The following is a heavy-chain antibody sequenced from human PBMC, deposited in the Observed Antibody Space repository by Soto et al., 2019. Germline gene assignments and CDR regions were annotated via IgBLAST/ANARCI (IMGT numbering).Heavy chain of an antibody. CDR2: INPNSGGT. CDR1: GYTFTGYY. Sequence: GASVKVSCKASGYTFTGYYMHWVRQAPGQGLEWMGWINPNSGGTNYAQKFQGWVTMTRDTSISTAYMELSRLRSDDTAVYYCARDSAPIAVKLRYFDHNQHWFDPWGQGTLVTVSS. D-gene: IGHD3-9*01. V-gene: IGHV1-2*04. J-gene: IGHJ5*02. CDR3: ARDSAPIAVKLRYFDHNQHWFDP.